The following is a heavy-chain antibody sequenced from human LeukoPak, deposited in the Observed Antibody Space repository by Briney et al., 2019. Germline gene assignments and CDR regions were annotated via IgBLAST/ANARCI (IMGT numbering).Heavy chain of an antibody. V-gene: IGHV4-39*01. CDR1: GGSISSSSYY. Sequence: KPSETLSLTCTVSGGSISSSSYYWGWICQPPGKGLEWIGSIYYSGSTYYNPSLKSRVTISVDRSKNQFSLKLSSVTAADTAVYYCASAYCTDGVCYTPYYYYGMDVWGQGTTVTVSS. J-gene: IGHJ6*02. CDR3: ASAYCTDGVCYTPYYYYGMDV. D-gene: IGHD2-8*01. CDR2: IYYSGST.